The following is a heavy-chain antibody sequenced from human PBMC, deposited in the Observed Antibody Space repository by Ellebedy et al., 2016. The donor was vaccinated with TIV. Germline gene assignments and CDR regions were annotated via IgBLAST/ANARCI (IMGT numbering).Heavy chain of an antibody. CDR2: IYYSGST. J-gene: IGHJ4*02. D-gene: IGHD6-19*01. CDR3: ARHGPFRLQQWLPPDPNYYFDY. Sequence: MPSETLSLTCTVSGGSISSSSYYWGWIRQPPGKGLEWIGSIYYSGSTYYNPSLKSRVTISVDTSKNQFSLKLSSVTAADTAVYYCARHGPFRLQQWLPPDPNYYFDYWGQGTLVTVSS. V-gene: IGHV4-39*01. CDR1: GGSISSSSYY.